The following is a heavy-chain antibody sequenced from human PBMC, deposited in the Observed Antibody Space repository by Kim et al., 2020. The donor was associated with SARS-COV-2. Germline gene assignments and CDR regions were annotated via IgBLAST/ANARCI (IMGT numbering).Heavy chain of an antibody. Sequence: GGSLRLSCAASGFTVSSNYMSWVRQAPGKGLEWVSVIYSGGSIYYADSVKGRFTISRHNSKNTLYLQMNSLRAEDTAVYYCASSSGGYWGYWGQGTLVTVSS. J-gene: IGHJ4*02. V-gene: IGHV3-53*04. CDR3: ASSSGGYWGY. CDR1: GFTVSSNY. CDR2: IYSGGSI. D-gene: IGHD2-8*02.